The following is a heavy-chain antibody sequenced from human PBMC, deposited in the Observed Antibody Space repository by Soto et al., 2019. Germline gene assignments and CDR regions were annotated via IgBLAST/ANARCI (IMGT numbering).Heavy chain of an antibody. CDR2: ISWNSGSI. CDR3: AKDPAPFWAEYYFVY. V-gene: IGHV3-9*01. D-gene: IGHD2-2*01. Sequence: GGSLRLSCAASGFTFDDYAMHWVRQAPGKGLEWVSGISWNSGSIGYADSVKGRFTISRDNAKNSLYLQMNSLRAEDTALYYCAKDPAPFWAEYYFVYWDQGTLVTVSS. J-gene: IGHJ4*02. CDR1: GFTFDDYA.